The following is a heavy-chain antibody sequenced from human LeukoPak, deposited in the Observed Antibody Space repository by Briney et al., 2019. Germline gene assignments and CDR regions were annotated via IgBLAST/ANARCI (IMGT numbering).Heavy chain of an antibody. V-gene: IGHV1-2*02. Sequence: GASVKVSCKASGYTFTDYYMHWVRQAPGQGLEWMGWINPNSGGTNYAQKFQGRVTMTRDTSISTAYMELTRLTSDDTAVYYCATRSIAAREGYYYYYMDVWGKGTTVTVSS. CDR2: INPNSGGT. CDR3: ATRSIAAREGYYYYYMDV. J-gene: IGHJ6*03. CDR1: GYTFTDYY. D-gene: IGHD6-6*01.